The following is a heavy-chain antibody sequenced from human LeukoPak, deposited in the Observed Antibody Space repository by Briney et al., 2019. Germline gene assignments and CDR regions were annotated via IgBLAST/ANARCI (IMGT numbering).Heavy chain of an antibody. V-gene: IGHV3-74*01. J-gene: IGHJ4*02. CDR1: GFTFSTYW. Sequence: GGSLRLSCAASGFTFSTYWIHWVRQAPGKGLVWVSRINSDGTTTAYADPVKGRFTTSRDNAENTLYLQMNSLRAEDTAVYYCARASGGTYSHDLDNWGQGTLVTVSS. CDR2: INSDGTTT. D-gene: IGHD4-11*01. CDR3: ARASGGTYSHDLDN.